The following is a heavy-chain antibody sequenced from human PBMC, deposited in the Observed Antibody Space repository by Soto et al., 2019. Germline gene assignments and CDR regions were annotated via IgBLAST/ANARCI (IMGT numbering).Heavy chain of an antibody. CDR1: GYTFTSYG. CDR2: INAGNGNT. J-gene: IGHJ6*02. D-gene: IGHD3-22*01. CDR3: ARDPNDSSAYYHHYYYGMDV. Sequence: ASVKVSCKASGYTFTSYGIHWVRQAPGQRLEWTGWINAGNGNTKYSEKSQGRVTITRDTSASTAYLELSSLRSEDTAVYYCARDPNDSSAYYHHYYYGMDVWGQGTTVTVSS. V-gene: IGHV1-3*01.